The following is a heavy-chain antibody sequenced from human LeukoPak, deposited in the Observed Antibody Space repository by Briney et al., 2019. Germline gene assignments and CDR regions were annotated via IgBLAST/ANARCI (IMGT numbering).Heavy chain of an antibody. CDR1: GFAFDDYA. J-gene: IGHJ4*02. D-gene: IGHD3-22*01. CDR3: AKDEDSSGYYWSYNN. V-gene: IGHV3-9*01. Sequence: GGSLRLSCVASGFAFDDYAMHWVRQAPGKGLEWVSGVSWNGITLGYAESVKGRFTISRDNAKNSLYLEMNSPAKEDTALYYCAKDEDSSGYYWSYNNWGQGTQVTVSS. CDR2: VSWNGITL.